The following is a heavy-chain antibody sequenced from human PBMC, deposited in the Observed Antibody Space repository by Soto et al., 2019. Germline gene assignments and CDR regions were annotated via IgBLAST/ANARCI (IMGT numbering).Heavy chain of an antibody. Sequence: PGGSLRLSCAASGFTFRSHGMHWVRQAPGKGLEWVANIKQDGSEKYYVDSVKGRFTISRDNAKNSLYLQMNSLRAEDTAVYYCARYDFWSGYPFDYWGQGTLVTVSS. D-gene: IGHD3-3*01. CDR3: ARYDFWSGYPFDY. J-gene: IGHJ4*02. CDR1: GFTFRSHG. CDR2: IKQDGSEK. V-gene: IGHV3-7*03.